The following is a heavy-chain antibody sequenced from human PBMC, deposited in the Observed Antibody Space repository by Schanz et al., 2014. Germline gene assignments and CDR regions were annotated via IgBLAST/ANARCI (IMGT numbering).Heavy chain of an antibody. CDR3: ARGLVRYFAY. D-gene: IGHD2-8*02. CDR1: GYTFIGYF. J-gene: IGHJ4*02. Sequence: QVQLVQSGAEVKKPGASVKVSCKASGYTFIGYFLHWVRQAPGQGLEWMGRINPNSGGTKYAQKFQGRVTMTRDTSISTAYMELSRLRSDDTAVYYCARGLVRYFAYWGQGTLVTVSS. CDR2: INPNSGGT. V-gene: IGHV1-2*06.